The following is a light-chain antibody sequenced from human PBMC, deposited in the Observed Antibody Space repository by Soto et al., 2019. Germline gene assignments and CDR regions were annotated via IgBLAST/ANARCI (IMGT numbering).Light chain of an antibody. Sequence: EIVMTQSPATLSVFPGERATLSCRASQSVSNTLAWYQQKPGQAPRLLIYAASTRATGVSARFSGSGSGTEFTLTISSLQSEDFTIYYCQYYNNWLATFGGGTKVDIK. CDR1: QSVSNT. CDR2: AAS. J-gene: IGKJ4*01. CDR3: QYYNNWLAT. V-gene: IGKV3-15*01.